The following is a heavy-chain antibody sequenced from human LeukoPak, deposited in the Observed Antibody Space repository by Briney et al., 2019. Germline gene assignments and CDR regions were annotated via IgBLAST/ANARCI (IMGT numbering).Heavy chain of an antibody. CDR2: ISSSSSII. Sequence: GGSLRLSCAASGFTFSDNSMNWVRQAQGKGLEWVAYISSSSSIIYYADSVKGRFTISRDNARNSLYLQMHSLRDEDTAVYYCARDLYCGGDCRYWDYRGQGTLVTVSS. D-gene: IGHD2-21*02. J-gene: IGHJ4*02. CDR1: GFTFSDNS. V-gene: IGHV3-48*02. CDR3: ARDLYCGGDCRYWDY.